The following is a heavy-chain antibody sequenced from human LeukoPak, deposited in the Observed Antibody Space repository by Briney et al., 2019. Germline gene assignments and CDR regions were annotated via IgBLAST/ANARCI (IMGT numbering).Heavy chain of an antibody. V-gene: IGHV1-69*13. CDR1: GGTFSSYA. J-gene: IGHJ4*02. D-gene: IGHD2-21*02. CDR3: ARSPLAYCGGDCYPYYFDY. Sequence: GASVKVSCKASGGTFSSYAISWVRQAPGQGLEWMGGIIPIFGTANYAQKFQGRVTITADESTSTAYMELSSLRSEDTAVYYCARSPLAYCGGDCYPYYFDYWGQGTLVTVSS. CDR2: IIPIFGTA.